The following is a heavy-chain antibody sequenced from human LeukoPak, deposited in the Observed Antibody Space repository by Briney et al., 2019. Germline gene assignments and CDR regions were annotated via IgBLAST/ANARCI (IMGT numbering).Heavy chain of an antibody. CDR2: INPNSGGT. V-gene: IGHV1-2*02. CDR3: ARLRVAGNWFDP. CDR1: GYTFTGYY. Sequence: ASVKVSCKASGYTFTGYYMHWVRQAPGQGLEWMGWINPNSGGTNYAQKFQGRVTMTRGTSISTAYMELSRLRSDDTAVYYCARLRVAGNWFDPWGQGTLVTVSS. D-gene: IGHD6-19*01. J-gene: IGHJ5*02.